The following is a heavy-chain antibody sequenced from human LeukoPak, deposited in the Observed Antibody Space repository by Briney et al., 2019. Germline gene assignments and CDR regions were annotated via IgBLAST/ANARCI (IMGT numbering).Heavy chain of an antibody. J-gene: IGHJ6*04. CDR3: AREGYCSSTSCYGV. CDR2: IKRDGSEK. D-gene: IGHD2-2*01. V-gene: IGHV3-7*01. CDR1: GFTFSSYW. Sequence: GGSLRLSCAASGFTFSSYWMSWVRQAPGKGLEWVANIKRDGSEKYYVDSVKGRFTISRDNAKNSLYLQMNSLRAEDTAVYYCAREGYCSSTSCYGVWGKGTTVTISS.